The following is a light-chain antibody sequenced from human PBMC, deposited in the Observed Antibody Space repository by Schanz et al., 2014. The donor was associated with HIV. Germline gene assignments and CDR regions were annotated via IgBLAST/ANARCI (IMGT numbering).Light chain of an antibody. J-gene: IGLJ2*01. CDR1: SGSISSAY. Sequence: NFMLTQPHSVSESPGKTVTISCIRSSGSISSAYVQWYQHRPGSAPITLIYESDQRHSGVPARFSASIDSSSNSATLSISGLEAEDEADYYCQSYDSTNPGIFGGGTKLTVL. CDR3: QSYDSTNPGI. V-gene: IGLV6-57*04. CDR2: ESD.